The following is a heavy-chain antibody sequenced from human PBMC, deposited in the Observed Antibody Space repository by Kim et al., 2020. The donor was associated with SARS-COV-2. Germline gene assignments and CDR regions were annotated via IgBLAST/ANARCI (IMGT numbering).Heavy chain of an antibody. D-gene: IGHD2-21*01. Sequence: GGSLRLSCTASGFTVSSNFMSWVRQAPGKGLEWVSVIYSGGSTYYADSVKGRFTISRDNSKNTVHLEMNSLRAEDTAVYYCARDRRVITGGAENDYWGQGTLVTVSS. V-gene: IGHV3-66*01. CDR1: GFTVSSNF. CDR2: IYSGGST. J-gene: IGHJ4*02. CDR3: ARDRRVITGGAENDY.